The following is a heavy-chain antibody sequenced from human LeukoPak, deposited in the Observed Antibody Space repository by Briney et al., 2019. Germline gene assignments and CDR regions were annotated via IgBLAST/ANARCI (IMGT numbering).Heavy chain of an antibody. D-gene: IGHD1-26*01. CDR3: AKDRSIGTYYTFDH. Sequence: GGSLRLSCAASGFIFSDYAMTWVRQAPGKGLEWVSSISGSGGRTYYADSVKGRFTVSGDNSKNTVYLQMSSLTATDTAVYYCAKDRSIGTYYTFDHWGQGTLVIVSS. CDR2: ISGSGGRT. V-gene: IGHV3-23*01. J-gene: IGHJ4*02. CDR1: GFIFSDYA.